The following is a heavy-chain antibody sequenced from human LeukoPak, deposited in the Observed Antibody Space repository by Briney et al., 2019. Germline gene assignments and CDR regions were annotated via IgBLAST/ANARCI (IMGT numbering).Heavy chain of an antibody. CDR1: GLTFSSYS. D-gene: IGHD2-15*01. J-gene: IGHJ3*02. CDR3: ARIGSLDAFDI. CDR2: ISSSSSYI. V-gene: IGHV3-21*01. Sequence: GGSLRLSCAASGLTFSSYSMNWVRQAPGKGLEWVSSISSSSSYIYYADSVKGRFTISRDNAKNSLYLQMNSLRAEDTAVYYCARIGSLDAFDIWGQGTMVTVSS.